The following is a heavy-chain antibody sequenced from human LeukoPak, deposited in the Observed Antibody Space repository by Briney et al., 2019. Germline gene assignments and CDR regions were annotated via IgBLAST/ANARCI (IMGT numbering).Heavy chain of an antibody. CDR2: MFYNGNT. Sequence: SETLSLTCNVSGGSINGYYWTWIRQPPQKGLEWIGYMFYNGNTNYNPSLKSRATISVDTSQNQISLRLASVTAADTGIYHCARLTREDGVDVWDQGTTVTVSS. CDR1: GGSINGYY. J-gene: IGHJ6*02. V-gene: IGHV4-59*01. CDR3: ARLTREDGVDV.